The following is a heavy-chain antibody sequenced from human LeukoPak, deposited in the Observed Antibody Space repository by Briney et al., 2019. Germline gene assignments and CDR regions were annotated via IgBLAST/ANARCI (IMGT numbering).Heavy chain of an antibody. J-gene: IGHJ1*01. CDR2: ISSDGATQ. D-gene: IGHD2-15*01. Sequence: GGSLRLSCAASGFTFDNYGMHWVRQAPGKGLEWVADISSDGATQYYADSVKGRFTISRDNSKNTLNLQMNSLRPGDTAVYYCAKGCLGGGNCFFFQHWGQGTLVTVTS. CDR1: GFTFDNYG. V-gene: IGHV3-30*18. CDR3: AKGCLGGGNCFFFQH.